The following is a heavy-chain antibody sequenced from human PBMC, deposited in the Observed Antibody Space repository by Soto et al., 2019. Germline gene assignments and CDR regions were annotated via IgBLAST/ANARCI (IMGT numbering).Heavy chain of an antibody. J-gene: IGHJ4*02. CDR2: ISYDGRNK. Sequence: QVQLVESGGCVVQPGRSLRLSCAASGFTFSSYATHRVRQAPGKGLEWVAVISYDGRNKYYADSVKGRFTISRDNSKNTLYLQMNSLRAEDTAVYYCAREIARLLGYWGQGTLVTVSS. CDR3: AREIARLLGY. D-gene: IGHD3-22*01. V-gene: IGHV3-30*04. CDR1: GFTFSSYA.